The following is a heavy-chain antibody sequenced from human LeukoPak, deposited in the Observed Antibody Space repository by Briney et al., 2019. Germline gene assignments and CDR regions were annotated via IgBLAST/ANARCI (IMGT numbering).Heavy chain of an antibody. J-gene: IGHJ6*02. D-gene: IGHD3-10*01. CDR1: GYTFTGYY. V-gene: IGHV1-2*02. CDR3: ASLPYGSDYYYYYGMDV. CDR2: INPNSGGT. Sequence: GASVRVSCKASGYTFTGYYMHWVRQAPGQGLEWMGWINPNSGGTNYAQKFQGRVTMTRDTSISTAYMELSRLRSDDTAVYYCASLPYGSDYYYYYGMDVWGQGTTVTVSS.